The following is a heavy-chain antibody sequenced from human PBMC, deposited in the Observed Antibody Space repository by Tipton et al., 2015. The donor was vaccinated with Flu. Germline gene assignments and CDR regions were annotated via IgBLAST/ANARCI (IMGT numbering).Heavy chain of an antibody. J-gene: IGHJ4*02. Sequence: LRLSCTVSGGSISSYYWSWIRQPPGKGLEWIGYIYYSGSTNYNPSLKSRVTISVDMSKNQFSLKLSSVTAADTAVYYCAMGDGDSDYWGQGTLVTVSS. D-gene: IGHD4-17*01. CDR3: AMGDGDSDY. CDR2: IYYSGST. CDR1: GGSISSYY. V-gene: IGHV4-59*01.